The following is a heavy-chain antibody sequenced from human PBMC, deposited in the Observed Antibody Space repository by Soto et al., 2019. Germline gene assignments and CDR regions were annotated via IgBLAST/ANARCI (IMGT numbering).Heavy chain of an antibody. D-gene: IGHD3-16*01. V-gene: IGHV4-34*01. CDR3: ARSPTFYNYVWGNSTY. CDR2: VNLSGNT. J-gene: IGHJ4*02. CDR1: GASFSPYH. Sequence: QVQPQQWGAGVLKPSETLSLTCAIYGASFSPYHWSWIRQSPGKGLEWIGEVNLSGNTYYNPSFKTRVTMSVEASKNHISLKIGSLTAADTAIYYCARSPTFYNYVWGNSTYWGQGALVTVSS.